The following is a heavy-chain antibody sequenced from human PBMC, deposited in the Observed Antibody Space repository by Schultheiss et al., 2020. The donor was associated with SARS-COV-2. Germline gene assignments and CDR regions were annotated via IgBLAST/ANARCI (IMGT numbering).Heavy chain of an antibody. J-gene: IGHJ6*02. CDR2: ISGSGGST. Sequence: GESLKISCAASGFTFSSYAMSWVRQAPGKGLEWVSAISGSGGSTYYADSVKGRFTISRDNSKNMLYLQMNSRRAEDTAVYYCARSYSNYPEREVYGMDVGGLGTTVKVSS. D-gene: IGHD4-11*01. V-gene: IGHV3-23*01. CDR1: GFTFSSYA. CDR3: ARSYSNYPEREVYGMDV.